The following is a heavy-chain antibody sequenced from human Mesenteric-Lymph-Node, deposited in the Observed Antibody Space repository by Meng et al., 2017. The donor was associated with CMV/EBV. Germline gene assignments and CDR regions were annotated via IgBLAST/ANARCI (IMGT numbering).Heavy chain of an antibody. J-gene: IGHJ3*02. CDR2: IYYSGST. CDR1: GGSISSGGYY. D-gene: IGHD4-17*01. CDR3: AREGEGYDDYDWSAFDI. V-gene: IGHV4-31*03. Sequence: SETLSLTCTVSGGSISSGGYYWSWIRQHPGKGLEWIGYIYYSGSTYYNPSLKSRVTISVDTSKNQFSLKLSSVTAADTAVYYCAREGEGYDDYDWSAFDIWGQGTMVTVSS.